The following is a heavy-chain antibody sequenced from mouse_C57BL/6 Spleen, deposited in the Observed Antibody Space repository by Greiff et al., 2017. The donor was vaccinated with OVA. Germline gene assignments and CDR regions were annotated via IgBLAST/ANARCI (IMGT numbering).Heavy chain of an antibody. CDR1: GYTFTSYG. V-gene: IGHV1-81*01. CDR2: IYPRRGNT. CDR3: ARRAYQYYFDY. J-gene: IGHJ2*01. Sequence: QVQLQQSGAELARPGASVKLSCKASGYTFTSYGISWVKQRTGQGLEWIGEIYPRRGNTYYNEKFKGKATLTADKSSSTAYMELRSLTSEVSAVYCCARRAYQYYFDYWGQGTTLTVSS.